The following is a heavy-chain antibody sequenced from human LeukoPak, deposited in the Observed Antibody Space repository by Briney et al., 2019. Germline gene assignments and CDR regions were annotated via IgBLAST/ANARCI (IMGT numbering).Heavy chain of an antibody. D-gene: IGHD3-10*01. J-gene: IGHJ4*02. CDR1: GGSISSGDYY. CDR3: ARVLRWDPVVRGEGPDY. Sequence: SQTLSLTCTVSGGSISSGDYYWSWIRQPPGKGLEWIGYIYYSGSTYYNPSLKSRVTISVDTSKNQFSLKLSSVTAADTAVYYCARVLRWDPVVRGEGPDYWGQGTLVTVSS. V-gene: IGHV4-30-4*01. CDR2: IYYSGST.